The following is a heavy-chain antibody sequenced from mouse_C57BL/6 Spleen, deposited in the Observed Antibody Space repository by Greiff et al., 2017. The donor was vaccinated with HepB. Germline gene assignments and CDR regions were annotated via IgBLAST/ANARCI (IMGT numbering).Heavy chain of an antibody. CDR1: GFSLSTFGMG. V-gene: IGHV8-8*01. CDR2: IWWDDDK. J-gene: IGHJ2*01. Sequence: QVALKGCGPGILQPSQTLSLTCSFSGFSLSTFGMGVGWIRQPSGKGLEWLAHIWWDDDKYYNPALKSRLTISKDTSKNQVFLKIANVDTADTATYYCARIGGRTPFITTVVEGLFDYWGQGTTLTVSS. D-gene: IGHD1-1*01. CDR3: ARIGGRTPFITTVVEGLFDY.